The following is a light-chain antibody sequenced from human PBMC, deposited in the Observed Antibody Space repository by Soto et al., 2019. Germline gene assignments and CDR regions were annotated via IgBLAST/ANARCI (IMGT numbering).Light chain of an antibody. V-gene: IGKV3-15*01. J-gene: IGKJ1*01. Sequence: EIVMTQSPATLSVSPGERATLSCRASQSVSSNLARYQQKPGQAPRLLIYGASTRATGIPARFSGSGSGTEFTLTISSLQSEDFAVYYCQQYNNWPTCGQGTKVDIK. CDR2: GAS. CDR3: QQYNNWPT. CDR1: QSVSSN.